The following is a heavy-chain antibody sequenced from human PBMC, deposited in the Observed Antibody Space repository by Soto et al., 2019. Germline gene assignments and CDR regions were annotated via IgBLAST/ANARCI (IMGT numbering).Heavy chain of an antibody. Sequence: GGSLRLSCAASGFTFSSYAMSWVRQAPGKWLEWVSAISGSGGSTYYADSVKGRFTISRDNSKNTLYLQMTSLRAEDTAVYHCAKDHFGSGSYRFDYWGQGXLVTVSS. CDR3: AKDHFGSGSYRFDY. CDR1: GFTFSSYA. CDR2: ISGSGGST. J-gene: IGHJ4*02. V-gene: IGHV3-23*01. D-gene: IGHD3-10*01.